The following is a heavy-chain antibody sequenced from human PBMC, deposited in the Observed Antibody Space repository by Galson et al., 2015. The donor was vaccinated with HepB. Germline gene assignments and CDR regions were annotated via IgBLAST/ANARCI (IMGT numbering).Heavy chain of an antibody. V-gene: IGHV3-23*01. D-gene: IGHD6-19*01. CDR1: GITFTFYA. CDR2: ITGEGSVT. Sequence: LRLSCAASGITFTFYAMTWVRQAPGKGLEWVSSITGEGSVTYYADSVKGRFTISRDNSKNTLYLQMNSLRAEDTAVYYYAKDRDFSSGWVRGNFDIWGRGTMVTVSS. CDR3: AKDRDFSSGWVRGNFDI. J-gene: IGHJ3*02.